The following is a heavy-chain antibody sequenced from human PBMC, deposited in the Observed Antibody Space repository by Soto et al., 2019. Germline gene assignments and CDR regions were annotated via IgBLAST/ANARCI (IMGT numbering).Heavy chain of an antibody. V-gene: IGHV4-4*07. CDR1: GGSISSYY. D-gene: IGHD6-13*01. CDR2: IYTSGST. J-gene: IGHJ6*02. CDR3: ARDLTAALPRRYYYYGMDV. Sequence: QVQLQESGPGLVKPSETLSLTCTVSGGSISSYYWSWIRQPAGKGLEWIGRIYTSGSTNYNPSLKSRVTMSVDTSKNQVSLKLSSVTAADTAVYYCARDLTAALPRRYYYYGMDVWGPGTTVPVSS.